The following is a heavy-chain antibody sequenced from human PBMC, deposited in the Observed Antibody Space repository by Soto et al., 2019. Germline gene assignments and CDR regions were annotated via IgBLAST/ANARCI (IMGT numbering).Heavy chain of an antibody. J-gene: IGHJ3*02. Sequence: QVQLVQSGAEVKKPGSSVKVSCKDSGGTFNTYSMFWVRQAPGQGLEWMGRIIPMLGVRNYAQRFQDRVTITADKSTAIVHMGLSSLRSDDTALYYCTIGSWSGEVFDIWGQGTMVTVSS. V-gene: IGHV1-69*02. D-gene: IGHD2-21*01. CDR2: IIPMLGVR. CDR1: GGTFNTYS. CDR3: TIGSWSGEVFDI.